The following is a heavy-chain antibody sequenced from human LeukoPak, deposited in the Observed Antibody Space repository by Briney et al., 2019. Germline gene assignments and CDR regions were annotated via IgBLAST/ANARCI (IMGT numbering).Heavy chain of an antibody. CDR1: GGSISSTSYY. V-gene: IGHV4-39*01. CDR2: IFYSGST. J-gene: IGHJ4*02. Sequence: SETLSLTCTVSGGSISSTSYYWGWIRQPPGKGLEWIGSIFYSGSTYYNPSLKSRVTISVDTSKNQFSLRLSSVTAADTAVYYCARQARNIVGATIRDFDCWGQGTLVTVSS. CDR3: ARQARNIVGATIRDFDC. D-gene: IGHD1-26*01.